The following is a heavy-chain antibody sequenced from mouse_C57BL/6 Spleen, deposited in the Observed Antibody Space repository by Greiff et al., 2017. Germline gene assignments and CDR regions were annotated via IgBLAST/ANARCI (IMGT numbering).Heavy chain of an antibody. CDR2: IDPSDSYT. CDR1: GYTFTSYW. Sequence: VQLQQPGAELVMPGASVKLSCKASGYTFTSYWMHWVKQRPGQGLEWIGEIDPSDSYTNYNQKFKGKSTLTVDKSSSTAYMQLSSLTSEDSAVDYCARRDYGSSYDYAMDYWGQGTSVTVSS. J-gene: IGHJ4*01. CDR3: ARRDYGSSYDYAMDY. V-gene: IGHV1-69*01. D-gene: IGHD1-1*01.